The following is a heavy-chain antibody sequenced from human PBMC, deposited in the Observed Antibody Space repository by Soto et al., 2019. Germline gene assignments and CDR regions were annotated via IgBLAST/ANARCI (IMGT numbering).Heavy chain of an antibody. Sequence: EVQLVESGGGLVQPGGSLRLSCAASGFTFSSYWMHWVRQAPGKGLVWVSRINSDGSSTSYADSVKGRFTISRDNAKNTLYLQMNSLRAEDTAVYYCAATLDYYYYGMDVWGQGTTVTVAS. V-gene: IGHV3-74*01. D-gene: IGHD5-12*01. CDR1: GFTFSSYW. CDR2: INSDGSST. CDR3: AATLDYYYYGMDV. J-gene: IGHJ6*02.